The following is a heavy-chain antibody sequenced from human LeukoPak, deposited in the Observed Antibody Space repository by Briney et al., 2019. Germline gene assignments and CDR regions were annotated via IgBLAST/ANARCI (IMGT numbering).Heavy chain of an antibody. CDR3: ARDIAAFDY. V-gene: IGHV3-7*05. D-gene: IGHD6-25*01. CDR2: MKQDGSEK. Sequence: PGGSLRLSCAASGFTFSIYRMSWVRQAPGKGLERVANMKQDGSEKYYADSVKGRFIISRDNAKNSLYLQMNSLRVEDMGVYYCARDIAAFDYWGQGTLVIVSS. J-gene: IGHJ4*02. CDR1: GFTFSIYR.